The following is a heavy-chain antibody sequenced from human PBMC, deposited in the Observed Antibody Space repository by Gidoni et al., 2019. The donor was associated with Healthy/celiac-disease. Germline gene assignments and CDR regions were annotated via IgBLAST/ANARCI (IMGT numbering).Heavy chain of an antibody. CDR3: AKDSAWELLYYFDY. Sequence: QVQLVESGGGVVQPGRSLRLSCAASGFTFSSYGMHWVRQAPGKGLEWVAVISYDGSNKYYADSVKGRFTISRDNSKNTLYLQMNSLRAEDTAVYYCAKDSAWELLYYFDYWGQGTLVTVSS. V-gene: IGHV3-30*18. J-gene: IGHJ4*02. CDR2: ISYDGSNK. D-gene: IGHD1-26*01. CDR1: GFTFSSYG.